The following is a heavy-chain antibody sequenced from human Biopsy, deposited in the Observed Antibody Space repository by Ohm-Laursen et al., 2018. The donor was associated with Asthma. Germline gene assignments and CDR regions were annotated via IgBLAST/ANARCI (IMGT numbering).Heavy chain of an antibody. CDR1: GDSFSNYA. D-gene: IGHD5-12*01. CDR2: LIPVLGTP. Sequence: ASVKVSCKSSGDSFSNYAISWVRQAPGQGLEWMGGLIPVLGTPDHAQMFEGRVTMTADESTSTAYMELSSLSSEDTAVYYCARGYSGSDRIVYYYSGLEVWGQGTTVTVSS. CDR3: ARGYSGSDRIVYYYSGLEV. V-gene: IGHV1-69*13. J-gene: IGHJ6*02.